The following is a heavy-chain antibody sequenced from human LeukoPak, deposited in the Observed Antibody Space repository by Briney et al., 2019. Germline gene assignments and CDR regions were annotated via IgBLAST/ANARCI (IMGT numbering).Heavy chain of an antibody. Sequence: SETLSLTCTVSGGSISSGGYYWSWIRQHPGKGLEWIGYIYYSGSTYYNPSLKSRVTTSVDTSKNQFSLKLSSVTAADTAVYYCARGERGLRRRRDGQYYFDYWGQGTLVTVSS. V-gene: IGHV4-31*03. CDR1: GGSISSGGYY. D-gene: IGHD5-12*01. CDR2: IYYSGST. CDR3: ARGERGLRRRRDGQYYFDY. J-gene: IGHJ4*02.